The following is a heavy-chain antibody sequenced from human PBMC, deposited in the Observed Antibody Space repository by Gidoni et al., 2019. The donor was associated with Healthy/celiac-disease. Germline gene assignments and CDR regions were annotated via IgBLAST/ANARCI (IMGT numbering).Heavy chain of an antibody. CDR1: GGSISSYY. V-gene: IGHV4-59*01. J-gene: IGHJ3*02. Sequence: QVQLQESGPGLVKPSATLSLTCTVSGGSISSYYWSWIRQPPGKGLEWIGYIYYSGSTNYNPSLKSRVTISVDTSKNQFSLKLSSVTAADTAVYYCARGLTATDAFDIWGQGTMVTVSS. CDR2: IYYSGST. CDR3: ARGLTATDAFDI.